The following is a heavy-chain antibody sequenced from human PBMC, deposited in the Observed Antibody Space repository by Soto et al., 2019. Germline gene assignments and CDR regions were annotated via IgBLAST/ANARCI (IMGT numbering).Heavy chain of an antibody. CDR2: VGNDEKTK. V-gene: IGHV3-30*18. CDR3: AKEFREVADPWYFDL. D-gene: IGHD6-19*01. J-gene: IGHJ2*01. Sequence: PGGSLRLSCAASGFTFRNYGMHWVRQAPGKGMEWVAVVGNDEKTKFYADSVKGRFTISRDNSKKTLYLQMDSLRDEDTAVYYCAKEFREVADPWYFDLWGRGTLVTVSS. CDR1: GFTFRNYG.